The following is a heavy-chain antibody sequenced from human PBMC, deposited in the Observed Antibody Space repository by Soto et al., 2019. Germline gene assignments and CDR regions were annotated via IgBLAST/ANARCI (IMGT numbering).Heavy chain of an antibody. Sequence: GGSLRLSCPASGFRFSCYCMSWVRQAPGKGLEWVAAISYDASDKYYVQSVKGRLTMSRDNSKNTLYLQMPNLRTDDTAVYYCREVGGVATGCTDRWLDPWGQGTLVTVSS. D-gene: IGHD2-8*02. J-gene: IGHJ5*02. V-gene: IGHV3-30*03. CDR2: ISYDASDK. CDR3: REVGGVATGCTDRWLDP. CDR1: GFRFSCYC.